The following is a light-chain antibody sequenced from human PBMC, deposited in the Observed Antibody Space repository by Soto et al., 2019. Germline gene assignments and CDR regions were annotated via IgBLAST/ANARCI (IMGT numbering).Light chain of an antibody. CDR1: SSNIGPGYD. J-gene: IGLJ2*01. CDR3: QSYDSSLTVVV. Sequence: QSVLTQPPSVPGPPGQRVPTSCTGTSSNIGPGYDVHWYQHLPGTAPKVLIYDNSNRPAGVPDRFSGSRSGTSASLAITGLQAEDEGDYYCQSYDSSLTVVVFGGGTQLTVL. CDR2: DNS. V-gene: IGLV1-40*01.